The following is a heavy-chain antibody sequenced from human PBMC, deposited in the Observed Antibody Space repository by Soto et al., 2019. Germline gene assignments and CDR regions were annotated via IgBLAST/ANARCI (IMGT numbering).Heavy chain of an antibody. CDR1: GYSFTSYW. V-gene: IGHV5-51*01. Sequence: PGESLKISCKGSGYSFTSYWIGWVRQMPGKGLEWMGIIYPGDSDTRYSPSFQGQVTISADKSISTAYLQWSSLKASDTAMYYCARQGPLGYCISTSCPDYYYYGMDVWGQGTTVTVSS. J-gene: IGHJ6*02. CDR2: IYPGDSDT. D-gene: IGHD2-2*01. CDR3: ARQGPLGYCISTSCPDYYYYGMDV.